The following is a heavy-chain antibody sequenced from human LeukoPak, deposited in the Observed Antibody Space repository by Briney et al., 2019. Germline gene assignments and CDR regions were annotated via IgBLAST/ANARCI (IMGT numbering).Heavy chain of an antibody. CDR2: ISSSSSTI. J-gene: IGHJ4*02. CDR1: GFTFSSYG. V-gene: IGHV3-48*01. Sequence: PGGSLRLSCVASGFTFSSYGMHWVRQAPGKGLEWVSYISSSSSTIYYADSVKGRFAISRDNAKNSLYLQMNSLRAEDTAVYYCARLGSLKAGYYGSGSYYIDYWDQGTLVTVSS. D-gene: IGHD3-10*01. CDR3: ARLGSLKAGYYGSGSYYIDY.